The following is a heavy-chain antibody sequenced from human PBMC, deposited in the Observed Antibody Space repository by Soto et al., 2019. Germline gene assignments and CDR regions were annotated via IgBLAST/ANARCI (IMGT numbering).Heavy chain of an antibody. CDR2: ISGSGGGT. V-gene: IGHV3-23*01. CDR3: ANYSPFDY. D-gene: IGHD4-4*01. CDR1: GFSFSSYA. J-gene: IGHJ4*02. Sequence: GGSLRLSCAASGFSFSSYAMSWVRQAPGKGLEWVSGISGSGGGTYYADSVKGRFTISRDNSKNTLYPQMNSLRAEDTAVYYCANYSPFDYWGQGTLVTVSS.